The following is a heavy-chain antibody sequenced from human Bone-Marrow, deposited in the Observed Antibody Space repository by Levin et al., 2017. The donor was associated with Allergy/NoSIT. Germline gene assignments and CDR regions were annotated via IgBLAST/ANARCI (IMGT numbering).Heavy chain of an antibody. CDR2: ISGLGDNR. CDR3: AKGFTLYYYYNGMDV. CDR1: GFSFNSYA. Sequence: GESLKISCEVSGFSFNSYAMNWVRQAPGKGLEWVSSISGLGDNRYYADSVKGRFTISRDSSRNTLYLQMDSLKAEDTAVYYCAKGFTLYYYYNGMDVWGQGTTVTVSS. J-gene: IGHJ6*01. D-gene: IGHD2-15*01. V-gene: IGHV3-23*01.